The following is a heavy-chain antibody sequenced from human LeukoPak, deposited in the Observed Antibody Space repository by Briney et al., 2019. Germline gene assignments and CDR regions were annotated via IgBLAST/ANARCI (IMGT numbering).Heavy chain of an antibody. CDR2: ISAYNGNT. Sequence: ASVKVSCKASGFTFTSYGISWVRQAPGQGLEWMGWISAYNGNTNYAQKLQGRVTMTTDTSTSTAYMELRSLRSDDTAVYYCARRGYYDSSGYYYYWGQGTLVTVSS. CDR3: ARRGYYDSSGYYYY. V-gene: IGHV1-18*01. CDR1: GFTFTSYG. D-gene: IGHD3-22*01. J-gene: IGHJ4*02.